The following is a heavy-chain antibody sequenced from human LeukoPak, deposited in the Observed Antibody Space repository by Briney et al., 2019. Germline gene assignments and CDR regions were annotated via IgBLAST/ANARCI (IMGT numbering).Heavy chain of an antibody. CDR3: ARPRASCSGGSCYSSRGGFDP. CDR2: IYTSGST. V-gene: IGHV4-4*07. CDR1: GGSISSYY. D-gene: IGHD2-15*01. J-gene: IGHJ5*02. Sequence: PSETLSLTCTVSGGSISSYYWSWIRQPAGKGLEWIGRIYTSGSTNYNPSLKSRVTMSVDTSKNQFSLKLSSVTAADTAVYYCARPRASCSGGSCYSSRGGFDPWGQGTLVTVSS.